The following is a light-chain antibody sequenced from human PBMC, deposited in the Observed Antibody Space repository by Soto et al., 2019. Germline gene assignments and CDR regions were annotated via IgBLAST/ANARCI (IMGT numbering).Light chain of an antibody. V-gene: IGLV1-40*01. J-gene: IGLJ1*01. Sequence: QSVLTRPPSVSGAPGQRVIISCTGSSSNIGAGYDVHWYQQLPGTAPKLLIYDNNNRPSGIPGRFSGSKSGTSASLAITGLQAEDEADYYCQSYDSSLSGSIVFGTGTKLTVL. CDR3: QSYDSSLSGSIV. CDR2: DNN. CDR1: SSNIGAGYD.